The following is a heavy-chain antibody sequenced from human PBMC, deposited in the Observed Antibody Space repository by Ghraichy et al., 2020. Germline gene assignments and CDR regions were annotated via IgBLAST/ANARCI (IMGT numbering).Heavy chain of an antibody. Sequence: SETLSLTCTVSGGSISSSSYYWGWIRQPPGKGLEWIGSIYYSGSTYYNPSLKSRVTISVDTSKNQFSLKLSSVTAADTAVYYCARRGVYHDAFDIWGQGTMVTVSS. D-gene: IGHD5/OR15-5a*01. CDR3: ARRGVYHDAFDI. V-gene: IGHV4-39*01. CDR1: GGSISSSSYY. J-gene: IGHJ3*02. CDR2: IYYSGST.